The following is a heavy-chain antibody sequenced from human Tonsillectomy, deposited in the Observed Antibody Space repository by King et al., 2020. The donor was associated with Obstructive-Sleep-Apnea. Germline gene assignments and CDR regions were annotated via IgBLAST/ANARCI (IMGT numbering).Heavy chain of an antibody. J-gene: IGHJ3*01. CDR1: GGSISSSRYY. CDR3: ASPLATVTAVGAFDV. V-gene: IGHV4-39*01. Sequence: QLQESGPGLVKPSETLSLTCTVSGGSISSSRYYWGWIRQPPGKGLEWIGSFHYSGTTYYNPSLKSRVTISVDTSKNQFSLKLNSMTAADTSVYYCASPLATVTAVGAFDVWGQGTMVTVSS. CDR2: FHYSGTT. D-gene: IGHD4-17*01.